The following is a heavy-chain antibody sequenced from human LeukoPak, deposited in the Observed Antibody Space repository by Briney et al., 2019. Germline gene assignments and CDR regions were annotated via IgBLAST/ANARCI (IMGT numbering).Heavy chain of an antibody. J-gene: IGHJ4*02. CDR1: GGTFSSYA. D-gene: IGHD5-18*01. CDR2: IIPIFGTA. CDR3: AREARGSYGIIDY. Sequence: GASVKVSCKASGGTFSSYAISWVRQAPGQGLEWMGGIIPIFGTANYAQKFQGRVTITADESTSTAYMELSSLRSEDTAVYYCAREARGSYGIIDYWGQGTLVTVSS. V-gene: IGHV1-69*13.